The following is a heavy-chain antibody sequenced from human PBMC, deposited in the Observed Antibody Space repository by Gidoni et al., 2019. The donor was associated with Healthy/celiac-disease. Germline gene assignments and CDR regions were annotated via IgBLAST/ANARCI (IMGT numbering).Heavy chain of an antibody. D-gene: IGHD3-22*01. V-gene: IGHV4-31*03. CDR1: GGSISSGGYY. CDR2: IYYSGST. CDR3: ASFRGWNYESDSSGYYNYFDY. J-gene: IGHJ4*02. Sequence: QMQLQESGPGLVKPSQTLSLTCTVSGGSISSGGYYWSWIRQHPGKGLEWIGYIYYSGSTYYNPSLKSRVTISVDTSKNQFSLKLSSVTAADTAVYYCASFRGWNYESDSSGYYNYFDYWGQGTLVTVSS.